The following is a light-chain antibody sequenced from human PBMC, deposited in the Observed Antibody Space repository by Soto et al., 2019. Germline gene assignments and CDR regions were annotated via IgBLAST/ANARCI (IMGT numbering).Light chain of an antibody. J-gene: IGKJ1*01. CDR2: AAS. CDR1: QGISNW. Sequence: DIQMTQSPSSLSASVGDRVSITCRASQGISNWLAWYQQKPGRAPKLLIYAASSLQSGVSSRFSGSGSGTDFTLTISRLEPEDFAVYYCQQYTDWPLTFGQGTKVDIK. V-gene: IGKV1-12*01. CDR3: QQYTDWPLT.